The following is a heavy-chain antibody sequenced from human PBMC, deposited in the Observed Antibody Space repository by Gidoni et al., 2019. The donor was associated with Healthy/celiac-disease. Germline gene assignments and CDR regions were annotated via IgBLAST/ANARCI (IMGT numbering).Heavy chain of an antibody. Sequence: QVQLRQWGAGLLKPSETLSPTGAVYGGSFSGYYWSWIRQPPGKGLEWIGEINHSGSTNYTPSLKSRVTISVDTSKNQFSLKLSSVTAADTAVYYCARGGVVAAFDYWGQGTLVTVSS. V-gene: IGHV4-34*01. D-gene: IGHD2-15*01. CDR2: INHSGST. J-gene: IGHJ4*02. CDR1: GGSFSGYY. CDR3: ARGGVVAAFDY.